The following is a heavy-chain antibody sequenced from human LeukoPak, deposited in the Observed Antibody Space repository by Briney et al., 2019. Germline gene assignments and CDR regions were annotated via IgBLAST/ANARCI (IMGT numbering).Heavy chain of an antibody. J-gene: IGHJ6*02. CDR1: GGSISSGRYS. D-gene: IGHD3-16*01. Sequence: PSETLSLTCAVSGGSISSGRYSWSWIRQPPGKGLEWIGYIYHSGSTYYNPSLKSRVTISVDRSKNQFSLKLSSVTAADTAVYHCARDGGGRGPAYYYGMDVWGQGTTVTVSS. V-gene: IGHV4-30-2*01. CDR3: ARDGGGRGPAYYYGMDV. CDR2: IYHSGST.